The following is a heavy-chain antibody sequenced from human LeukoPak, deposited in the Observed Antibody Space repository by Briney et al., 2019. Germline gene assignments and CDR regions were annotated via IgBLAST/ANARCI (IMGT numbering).Heavy chain of an antibody. D-gene: IGHD2-8*01. CDR3: TRASQYCTNGVCYPVYGYFDY. J-gene: IGHJ4*02. V-gene: IGHV3-49*03. Sequence: GGSLRLSCTASGFTFGDYAMSWFRQAPGKGLEWVGFIRSKAYGGTTEYAASVKGRFTISRDDSKSIAYLQTNSLKTEDTAVYYCTRASQYCTNGVCYPVYGYFDYWGQGTLVTVSS. CDR1: GFTFGDYA. CDR2: IRSKAYGGTT.